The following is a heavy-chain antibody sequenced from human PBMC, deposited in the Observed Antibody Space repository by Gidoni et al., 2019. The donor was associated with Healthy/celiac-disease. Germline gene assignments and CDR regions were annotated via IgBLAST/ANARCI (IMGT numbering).Heavy chain of an antibody. Sequence: QVQLQESGPGLVKPSETLSLTCPVSGGSISSYYWRWLRQPAGKGLEWIGRIYTSGSTNYNPSLKSRVTMSVDTSKNQFSLKLSSVTAADTAVYYCARGPLQYCSGGSCYPPETSFDYWGQGTLVTVSS. CDR3: ARGPLQYCSGGSCYPPETSFDY. CDR2: IYTSGST. D-gene: IGHD2-15*01. CDR1: GGSISSYY. J-gene: IGHJ4*02. V-gene: IGHV4-4*07.